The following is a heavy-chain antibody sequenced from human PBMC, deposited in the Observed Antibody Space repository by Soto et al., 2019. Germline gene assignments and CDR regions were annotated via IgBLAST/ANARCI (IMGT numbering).Heavy chain of an antibody. CDR3: VGPWDRSGYWYERALDI. CDR1: VCTFSSYA. J-gene: IGHJ3*02. Sequence: SMKFSFKTSVCTFSSYAISWLGQAPGQGLEWMGGIIPIFGTANYAQKFQGRVTITADESTSTAYMELSSPRSEDTAVYYCVGPWDRSGYWYERALDICG. CDR2: IIPIFGTA. V-gene: IGHV1-69*13. D-gene: IGHD3-22*01.